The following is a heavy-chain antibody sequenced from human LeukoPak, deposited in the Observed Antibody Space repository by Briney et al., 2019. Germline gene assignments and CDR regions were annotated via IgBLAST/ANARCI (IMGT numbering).Heavy chain of an antibody. J-gene: IGHJ4*02. D-gene: IGHD3-22*01. CDR2: IAYDGRIA. Sequence: GRSLRLSCAASGFTFSRHGMHWVRLAPGKTLEWVAFIAYDGRIANYADSVKGRFTISRDNSKNTVYLQMNSLRAEDTAVYCCARFTGGDSSGYYEDWGQGTLVTVSS. CDR1: GFTFSRHG. V-gene: IGHV3-33*01. CDR3: ARFTGGDSSGYYED.